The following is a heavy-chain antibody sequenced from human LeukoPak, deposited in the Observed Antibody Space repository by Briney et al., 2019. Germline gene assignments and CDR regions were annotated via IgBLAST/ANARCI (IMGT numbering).Heavy chain of an antibody. J-gene: IGHJ1*01. D-gene: IGHD2-15*01. V-gene: IGHV3-74*01. CDR1: GFTFSSYW. CDR3: ASSIVEYFQH. Sequence: GGSLRLSCAASGFTFSSYWMHWVRQAPGKGLVWVSRINSDRSSTSYADSVKGRFTISRDNAKNTLYLQTNSLRAEDTAVYYCASSIVEYFQHWGQGTLVTVSS. CDR2: INSDRSST.